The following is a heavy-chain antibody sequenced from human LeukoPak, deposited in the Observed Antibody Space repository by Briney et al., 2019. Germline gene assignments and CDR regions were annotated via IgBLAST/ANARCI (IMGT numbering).Heavy chain of an antibody. Sequence: QPGGSLRLSCAASGFTVSSNYMSWVRQAPGKGLEWVSYISSSGSTIYYADSLKGRFTISRDNAKNSLYLQMNSLRAEDTAVYYCARAHYYDSSGFDYWGQGTLVIVSS. CDR1: GFTVSSNY. D-gene: IGHD3-22*01. J-gene: IGHJ4*02. CDR2: ISSSGSTI. V-gene: IGHV3-48*03. CDR3: ARAHYYDSSGFDY.